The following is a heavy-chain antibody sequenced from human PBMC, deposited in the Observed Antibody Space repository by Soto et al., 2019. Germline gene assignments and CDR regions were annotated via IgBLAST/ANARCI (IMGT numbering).Heavy chain of an antibody. Sequence: ASVKVSCKASGGTFSSYAISWVRQAPGQGLEWMGGIIPIFGTANYAQKFQGRVTITADESTSTAYMELSSLRSEDTAVYYCARGYSGRFPYAFDIWGQGTMVTVSS. CDR1: GGTFSSYA. CDR3: ARGYSGRFPYAFDI. J-gene: IGHJ3*02. V-gene: IGHV1-69*13. D-gene: IGHD1-26*01. CDR2: IIPIFGTA.